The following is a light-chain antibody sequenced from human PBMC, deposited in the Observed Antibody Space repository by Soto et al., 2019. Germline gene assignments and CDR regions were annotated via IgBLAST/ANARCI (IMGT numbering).Light chain of an antibody. CDR2: DVS. CDR3: CSYAGSYTWV. J-gene: IGLJ1*01. CDR1: SSDVGGYNY. Sequence: QSGLTQPRSVAGSPGQSVTISCTGTSSDVGGYNYVSWYQQHPGKAPKLMIYDVSKRPSGVPDRFSGSKSGNTASLTISGLQAEDEADYSCCSYAGSYTWVFGTGTKLTVL. V-gene: IGLV2-11*01.